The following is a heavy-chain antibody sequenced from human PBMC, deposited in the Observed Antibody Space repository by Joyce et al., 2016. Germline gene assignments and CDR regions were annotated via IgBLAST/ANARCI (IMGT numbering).Heavy chain of an antibody. D-gene: IGHD4-23*01. Sequence: QVRLVQSGAEVKEPGASVRVSCRAYGYTFSSYTIHWVLQAPGQGLEWMGWIDANSGNAKYSEKFKGRLTLTGDTSASAAYIQLSSLTSEDTALYYCARVSPLYGGRAKGYFDYWGQGTLVSVSS. V-gene: IGHV1-3*01. CDR3: ARVSPLYGGRAKGYFDY. CDR1: GYTFSSYT. CDR2: IDANSGNA. J-gene: IGHJ4*02.